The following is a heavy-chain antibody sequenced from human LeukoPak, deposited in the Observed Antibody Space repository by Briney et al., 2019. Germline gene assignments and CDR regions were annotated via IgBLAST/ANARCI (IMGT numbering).Heavy chain of an antibody. V-gene: IGHV4-61*02. CDR2: IYTSGST. J-gene: IGHJ4*02. Sequence: PSETLSLTCTVSGGSISSGSYYWSWIRQPTGKGLEWIGRIYTSGSTNYNPSLKSRVTISVDTSKNQFSLKLSSVTAADTAVYYRARDYGSGSYFLDYWGQGTLVTVSS. D-gene: IGHD3-10*01. CDR1: GGSISSGSYY. CDR3: ARDYGSGSYFLDY.